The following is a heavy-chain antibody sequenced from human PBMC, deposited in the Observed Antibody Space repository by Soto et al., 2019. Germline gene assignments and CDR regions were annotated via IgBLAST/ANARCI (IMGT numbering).Heavy chain of an antibody. V-gene: IGHV3-74*01. CDR1: GFTFSSYW. Sequence: EVQLVESGGGLVQPGGSLRLSCAASGFTFSSYWMHWVRQAPGKGLVWISRINTDGSSTSYVDSVQGRFTISRDNGKNTLFLQMYSLRGEDSAVYYCARRGSGVTRGLHYWGQGTLVTVSS. D-gene: IGHD2-15*01. CDR3: ARRGSGVTRGLHY. J-gene: IGHJ4*02. CDR2: INTDGSST.